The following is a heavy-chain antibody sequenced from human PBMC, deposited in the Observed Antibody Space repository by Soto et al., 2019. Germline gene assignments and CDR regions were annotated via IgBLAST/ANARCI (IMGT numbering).Heavy chain of an antibody. CDR3: ARVLGSGSYYNSPPWP. D-gene: IGHD3-10*01. Sequence: SVKVSCKASGGTFSSYAISWVRQAPGQGLEWMGGIIPIFGTANYAQKFQGRVTITADESTSTAYMELSSLRSEDTAVYYCARVLGSGSYYNSPPWPWGQGTLVTVS. V-gene: IGHV1-69*13. J-gene: IGHJ5*02. CDR2: IIPIFGTA. CDR1: GGTFSSYA.